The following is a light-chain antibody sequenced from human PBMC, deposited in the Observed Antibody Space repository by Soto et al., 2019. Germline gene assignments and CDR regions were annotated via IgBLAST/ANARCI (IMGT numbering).Light chain of an antibody. CDR1: QSVSSSY. V-gene: IGKV3-20*01. J-gene: IGKJ2*01. CDR2: GAS. Sequence: EIVLTQSPGTQSLSPGERATLSCGASQSVSSSYLAWYQQKPGQSPRLLIYGASNRATGIPDRFSGSGSGTDFTLAISRLEPEDFAVYYSQQYGSSQTFGQGTKLEI. CDR3: QQYGSSQT.